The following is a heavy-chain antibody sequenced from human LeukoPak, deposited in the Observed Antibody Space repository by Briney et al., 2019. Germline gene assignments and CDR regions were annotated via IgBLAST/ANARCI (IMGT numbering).Heavy chain of an antibody. D-gene: IGHD6-6*01. J-gene: IGHJ4*02. CDR1: GYTFTSYD. Sequence: ASVKVSCKASGYTFTSYDINWVRQATGQGLEWMGWMNPNSGNTGYAQKFQGRVTITRNTSISTAYMELSSLRSEDTAVYYCATESIAARRGFDYWGQGTLVTVSS. CDR2: MNPNSGNT. V-gene: IGHV1-8*03. CDR3: ATESIAARRGFDY.